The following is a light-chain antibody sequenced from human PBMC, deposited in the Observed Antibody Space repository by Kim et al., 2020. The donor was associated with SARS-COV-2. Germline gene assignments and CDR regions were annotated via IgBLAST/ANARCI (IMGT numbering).Light chain of an antibody. J-gene: IGKJ5*01. CDR1: QGIRNA. Sequence: SESDGDRVTITGRGSQGIRNALHWYQQKPGKAPKLLINLASGLRRGVPPRFSGSGSGTDFTLTISGLQPEDFEPYYCQQRYTTWSFGQETRLEIK. CDR2: LAS. V-gene: IGKV1-39*01. CDR3: QQRYTTWS.